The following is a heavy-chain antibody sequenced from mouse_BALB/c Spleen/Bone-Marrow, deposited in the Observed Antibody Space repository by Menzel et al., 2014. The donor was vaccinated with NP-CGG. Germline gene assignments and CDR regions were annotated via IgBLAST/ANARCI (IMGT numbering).Heavy chain of an antibody. D-gene: IGHD2-3*01. Sequence: VQLQQSGPELVKPGASVKISCKASGYTFTDYNMHWVKQSHGKSLEWIGYIYPYNGGTGYNQKFKGKATLTVDNSSSTAYMELRSLTSEDSAVYYCARGGGYDGYYGLAYWGQGTLVTVSA. CDR3: ARGGGYDGYYGLAY. V-gene: IGHV1S29*02. CDR2: IYPYNGGT. CDR1: GYTFTDYN. J-gene: IGHJ3*01.